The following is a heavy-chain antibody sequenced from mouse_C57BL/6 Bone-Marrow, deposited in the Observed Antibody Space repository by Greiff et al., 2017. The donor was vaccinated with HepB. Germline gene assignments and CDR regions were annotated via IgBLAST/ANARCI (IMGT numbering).Heavy chain of an antibody. CDR1: GFNIKDTY. D-gene: IGHD4-1*01. J-gene: IGHJ2*01. V-gene: IGHV14-3*02. CDR2: IDPANGNT. Sequence: EVMLVESGAELVKPGASVKLSCTASGFNIKDTYMNWVKQRPEQGLEWIGRIDPANGNTKYDPKFQGKATITADTSSNTAYLQLSSLTSEDTAVYYCARGLGQDYWGQGTTLTVSS. CDR3: ARGLGQDY.